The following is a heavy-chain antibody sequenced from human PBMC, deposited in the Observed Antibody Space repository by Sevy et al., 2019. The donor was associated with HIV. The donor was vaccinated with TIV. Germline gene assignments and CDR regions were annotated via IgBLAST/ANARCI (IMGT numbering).Heavy chain of an antibody. V-gene: IGHV3-72*01. CDR3: ATHAGIAAAGRVFDY. Sequence: GGSLRLSCAASGFTFSDHYMEWVRQAPGKGLEWVGRIRNNADSYTTEYAESVKGRFTISRDDAKSSLYLLMNSLKTEDTAVYYCATHAGIAAAGRVFDYWGQGTLVTVSS. CDR2: IRNNADSYTT. D-gene: IGHD6-13*01. CDR1: GFTFSDHY. J-gene: IGHJ4*02.